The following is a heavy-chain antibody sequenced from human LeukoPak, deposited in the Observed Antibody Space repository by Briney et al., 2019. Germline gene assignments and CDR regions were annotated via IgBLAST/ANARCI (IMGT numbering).Heavy chain of an antibody. D-gene: IGHD6-13*01. CDR2: INPNSGGT. Sequence: ASVKVSCKASGYTFTGYFMHWVRQAPAQGLEWMGWINPNSGGTNYAQKFQGRVIMTRDTSISTAYIELSRLRSDDTAAYYCARDLDGSSGCDYWGQGTLVTVSS. J-gene: IGHJ4*02. V-gene: IGHV1-2*02. CDR3: ARDLDGSSGCDY. CDR1: GYTFTGYF.